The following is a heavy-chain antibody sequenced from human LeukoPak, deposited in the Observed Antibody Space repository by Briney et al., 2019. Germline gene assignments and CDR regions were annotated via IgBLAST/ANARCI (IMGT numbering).Heavy chain of an antibody. J-gene: IGHJ3*02. CDR2: IYYSGST. D-gene: IGHD4-17*01. CDR1: GGSISSYY. Sequence: SETLSLTCTVSGGSISSYYWSWIRQPPGKGLEWIGYIYYSGSTNYNPSLKSRVTISVDTSKNQFSLKLSSVTAADTAVYYCARGPRDDYGHYEDAFDIWGQGTMVTVSS. CDR3: ARGPRDDYGHYEDAFDI. V-gene: IGHV4-59*01.